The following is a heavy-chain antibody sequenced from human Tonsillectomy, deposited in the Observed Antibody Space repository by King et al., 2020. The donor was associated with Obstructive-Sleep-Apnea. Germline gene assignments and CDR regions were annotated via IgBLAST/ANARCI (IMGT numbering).Heavy chain of an antibody. CDR3: ARDAPYSYGTFDAFDI. Sequence: VQLVESGGGVVQPGRSLRLSCAASGFTFSSYAMHWVRQAPGKGLEWVAVISYDGSNKYYADSVKGRFTISRDNSKNTLYLQMNSLRAEDTAVYYCARDAPYSYGTFDAFDIWGQGTMVTVSS. V-gene: IGHV3-30*04. CDR1: GFTFSSYA. CDR2: ISYDGSNK. J-gene: IGHJ3*02. D-gene: IGHD5-18*01.